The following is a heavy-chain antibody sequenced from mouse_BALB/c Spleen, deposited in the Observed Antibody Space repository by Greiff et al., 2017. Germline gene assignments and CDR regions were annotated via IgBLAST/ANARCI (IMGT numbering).Heavy chain of an antibody. CDR1: GDSITSGY. CDR2: ISYSGST. Sequence: EVKLMESGPSLVKPSQTLSLTCSVTGDSITSGYWNWIRKFPGNKLEYMGYISYSGSTYYNPSLKSRISITRDTSKNQYYLQLNSVTTEDTATYYCARSYGYLYYFDYWGQGTTLTVSS. J-gene: IGHJ2*01. CDR3: ARSYGYLYYFDY. D-gene: IGHD2-2*01. V-gene: IGHV3-8*02.